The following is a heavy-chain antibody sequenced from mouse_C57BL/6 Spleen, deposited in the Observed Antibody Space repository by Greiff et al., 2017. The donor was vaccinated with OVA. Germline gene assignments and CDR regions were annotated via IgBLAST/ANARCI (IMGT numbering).Heavy chain of an antibody. CDR1: GYTFTSYW. V-gene: IGHV1-52*01. Sequence: VQLQQPGAELVRPGSSVKLSCKASGYTFTSYWMHWVKQRPIQGLEWIGNIDPSDSETHYNQKFKDKATLTVDKSSSTAYMQLSSLTSEDSAVYYCARLSVGWYFDVWGTGTTVTVSS. CDR3: ARLSVGWYFDV. J-gene: IGHJ1*03. D-gene: IGHD1-1*02. CDR2: IDPSDSET.